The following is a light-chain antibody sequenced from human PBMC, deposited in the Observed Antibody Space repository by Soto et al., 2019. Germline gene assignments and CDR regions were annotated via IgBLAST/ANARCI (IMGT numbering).Light chain of an antibody. Sequence: EIVMTQSPGTLSVSPGERATLSCRASQSVSSNLAWYQQKPGQAPSLLIYGASTRATGIPARFSGSGSGPELALTISSLQSEDCAVYYCQQYNNWPRTFGQGTKVEIK. V-gene: IGKV3-15*01. CDR2: GAS. J-gene: IGKJ1*01. CDR1: QSVSSN. CDR3: QQYNNWPRT.